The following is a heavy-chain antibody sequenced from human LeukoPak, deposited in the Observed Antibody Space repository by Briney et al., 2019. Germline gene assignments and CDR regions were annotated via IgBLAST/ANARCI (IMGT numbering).Heavy chain of an antibody. D-gene: IGHD1-7*01. CDR3: ARAPRTGTTLQGYYYGMDV. CDR2: IYSGGST. V-gene: IGHV3-53*04. J-gene: IGHJ6*02. CDR1: GFTVSSNY. Sequence: PGGSLRLSCAASGFTVSSNYMSWVRQAPGKGLEWVSVIYSGGSTYYADSVKGRFIISRHNSKNTLYLQMNSLRAGDTAVYYCARAPRTGTTLQGYYYGMDVWGQGTTVTVSS.